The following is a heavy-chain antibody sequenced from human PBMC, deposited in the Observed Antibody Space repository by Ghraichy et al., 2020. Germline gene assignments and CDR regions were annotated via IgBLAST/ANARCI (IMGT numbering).Heavy chain of an antibody. CDR1: GGSITSTNW. J-gene: IGHJ4*02. D-gene: IGHD5-18*01. V-gene: IGHV4-4*02. Sequence: SETLSLTCAVSGGSITSTNWWSWVRQPPGKGLEWIGEIYHSGTTNYSPSLNSRVTISVDKSKNQFSLKLNSVTAADTAVYYCARLPPPGYTQSAYWGQGTLVTVSS. CDR3: ARLPPPGYTQSAY. CDR2: IYHSGTT.